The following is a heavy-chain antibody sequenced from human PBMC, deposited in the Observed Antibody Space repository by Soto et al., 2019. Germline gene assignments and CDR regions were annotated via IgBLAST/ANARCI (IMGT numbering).Heavy chain of an antibody. Sequence: QVQLVQSGGGVVQPGRSLRLSCAASGFTFNNYGMHWVRQAPDKGLEWVAFISYDGSNKHYSDSVKGRFTISRDNSKNTLYLQMNSLRAEDTAVYYCAKLGMEDFDFWGQGTLVTVSS. CDR1: GFTFNNYG. CDR3: AKLGMEDFDF. CDR2: ISYDGSNK. D-gene: IGHD3-3*01. V-gene: IGHV3-30*18. J-gene: IGHJ4*02.